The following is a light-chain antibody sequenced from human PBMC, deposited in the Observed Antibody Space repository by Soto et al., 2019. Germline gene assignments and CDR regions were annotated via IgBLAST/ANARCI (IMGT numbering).Light chain of an antibody. CDR3: QQRTNWLT. Sequence: EIVLTQSPATLSLSPGERATLSCRASQNVSTYLAWYQQKPGQAPRLLIYDASNRATGIPARFSGSGSGTDFTLTSSLLEQEDFAVYYCQQRTNWLTFGPGTKVDIK. CDR2: DAS. CDR1: QNVSTY. J-gene: IGKJ3*01. V-gene: IGKV3-11*01.